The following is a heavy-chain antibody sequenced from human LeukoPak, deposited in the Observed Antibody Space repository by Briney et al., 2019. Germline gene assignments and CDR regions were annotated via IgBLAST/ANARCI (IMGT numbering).Heavy chain of an antibody. J-gene: IGHJ4*02. Sequence: PGGSLRPSCAASGFTFSTYAMIWVRQAPGKGLEWVSTISGSGSSTNYADSVKGRFTISRDNSKNTLYLHMNSLRAEDTAIYYCAKDRWKQYYFDYWGQGTLVTVPS. CDR1: GFTFSTYA. V-gene: IGHV3-23*01. D-gene: IGHD1-1*01. CDR2: ISGSGSST. CDR3: AKDRWKQYYFDY.